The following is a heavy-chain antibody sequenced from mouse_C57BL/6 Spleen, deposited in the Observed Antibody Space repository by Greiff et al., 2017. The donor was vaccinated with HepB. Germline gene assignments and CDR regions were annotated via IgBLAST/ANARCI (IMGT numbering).Heavy chain of an antibody. Sequence: VQLVESGAELVRPGASVKLSCKASGYTFTDYYINWVKQRPGQGLEWIARIYPGSGNTYYNEKFKGKATLTAEKSSSTAYMQLSSLTSEDSAVYFCARNDGYSYWYFDVWGTGTTVTVSS. V-gene: IGHV1-76*01. D-gene: IGHD2-3*01. J-gene: IGHJ1*03. CDR2: IYPGSGNT. CDR3: ARNDGYSYWYFDV. CDR1: GYTFTDYY.